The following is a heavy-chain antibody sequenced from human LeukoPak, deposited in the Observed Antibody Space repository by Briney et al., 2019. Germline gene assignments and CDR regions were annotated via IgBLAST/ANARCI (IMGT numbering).Heavy chain of an antibody. D-gene: IGHD6-13*01. CDR3: ARGAYSSKWWAPPYYFDY. CDR1: GGSISSYY. J-gene: IGHJ4*02. CDR2: IYTSGST. Sequence: SETLSLTCTVSGGSISSYYWSWIRQPAGKGLEWIGRIYTSGSTNYNPSLKSRVTISVDTSKNQFSLKLNSVTAADTAVYYCARGAYSSKWWAPPYYFDYWGQGTLVTVSS. V-gene: IGHV4-4*07.